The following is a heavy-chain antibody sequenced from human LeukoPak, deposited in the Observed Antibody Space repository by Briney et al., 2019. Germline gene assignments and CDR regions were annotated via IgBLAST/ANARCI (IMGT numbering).Heavy chain of an antibody. J-gene: IGHJ6*03. CDR1: GGSISSGDYY. CDR2: IYYSGST. Sequence: PSETLSLTCTVSGGSISSGDYYWSWIRQPPGTGLEWLGYIYYSGSTYYNPSLKSRVTISVDTSKNQFSLKLSSVTAADTAVYYCARAPLYNWNSYYYMDVWGKGITVTVSS. CDR3: ARAPLYNWNSYYYMDV. D-gene: IGHD1-7*01. V-gene: IGHV4-30-4*08.